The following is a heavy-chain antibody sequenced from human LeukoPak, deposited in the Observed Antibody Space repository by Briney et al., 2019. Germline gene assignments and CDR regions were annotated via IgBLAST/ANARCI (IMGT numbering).Heavy chain of an antibody. D-gene: IGHD6-6*01. CDR1: GFTFSSNY. J-gene: IGHJ4*02. CDR3: ARDVQLGYFDY. CDR2: IYSGGST. V-gene: IGHV3-66*02. Sequence: GGSLRLSCAASGFTFSSNYMSWVRQAPGKGLEWGSVIYSGGSTYYEDSVKGRFTISRDNSKNTLYLQMNSLRAEDTAVYYCARDVQLGYFDYWGQGTLVTVSS.